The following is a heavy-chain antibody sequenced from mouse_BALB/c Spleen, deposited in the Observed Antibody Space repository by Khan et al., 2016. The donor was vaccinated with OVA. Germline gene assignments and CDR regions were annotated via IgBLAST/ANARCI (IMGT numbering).Heavy chain of an antibody. CDR1: GYTFTDYS. CDR2: INTETGEP. D-gene: IGHD2-14*01. Sequence: QIQLVQSGPELKKPGETVKISCKASGYTFTDYSMHWVKQAPGKGLKWMGWINTETGEPTYADDFKGRFAFSLETSASAAYLQINNLKNEDTATYFCARDRYDYFDYWGQGTTLTVSS. CDR3: ARDRYDYFDY. J-gene: IGHJ2*01. V-gene: IGHV9-2-1*01.